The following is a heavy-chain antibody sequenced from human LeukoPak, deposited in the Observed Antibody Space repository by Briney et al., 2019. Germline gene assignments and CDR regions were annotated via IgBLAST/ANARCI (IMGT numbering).Heavy chain of an antibody. J-gene: IGHJ3*02. CDR2: ISYDGSNK. V-gene: IGHV3-30*18. CDR3: AKPEALWFGTTHAFDI. D-gene: IGHD3-10*01. Sequence: PGGSLRLSCAASGFTFSSYGMHWVRQAPGKGLEWVAVISYDGSNKYYADSVKGRFTISRDNSKNTLYLQMNSLRAEDTAVYYCAKPEALWFGTTHAFDIWGQGTMVTVSS. CDR1: GFTFSSYG.